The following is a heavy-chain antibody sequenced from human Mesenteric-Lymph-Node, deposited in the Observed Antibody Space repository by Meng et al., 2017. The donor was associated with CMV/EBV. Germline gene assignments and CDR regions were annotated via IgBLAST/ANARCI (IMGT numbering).Heavy chain of an antibody. CDR2: INWNGGGR. V-gene: IGHV3-20*01. J-gene: IGHJ4*02. CDR3: ARRGTTGYFFDS. CDR1: GFNSGAFD. D-gene: IGHD2-8*02. Sequence: GGSLRLSCAASGFNSGAFDMFWVRQTPGKGLQCVSGINWNGGGRGYADSVKGRFTISRDNAKNSLYLQMNSLTVDDTALYHCARRGTTGYFFDSWGPGTLVTVSS.